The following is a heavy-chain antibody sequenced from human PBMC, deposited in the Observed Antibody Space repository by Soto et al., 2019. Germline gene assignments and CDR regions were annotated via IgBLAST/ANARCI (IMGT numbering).Heavy chain of an antibody. CDR2: ISYDGSNR. CDR1: GFTFSNYG. V-gene: IGHV3-30*18. D-gene: IGHD3-10*01. Sequence: GGSLRLSCAASGFTFSNYGIHWVRQAPGKGLEWVAVISYDGSNRYFTDSVKGRFTISRDNSQNTLYLQMNSLRVEDTALYYCAKLAGGSGSYYDPDAFDIWGQGTMVTVSS. CDR3: AKLAGGSGSYYDPDAFDI. J-gene: IGHJ3*02.